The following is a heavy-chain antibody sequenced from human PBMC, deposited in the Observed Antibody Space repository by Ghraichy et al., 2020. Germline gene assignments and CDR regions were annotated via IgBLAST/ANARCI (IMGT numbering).Heavy chain of an antibody. Sequence: ESLNISCTVSGGSISSYYWSWIRQPPGKGLEWIGYIYYSGSTNYNPSLKSRVTISVDTSKNQFSLKLSSVTAADTAVYYCARRGFYSSGSFDPWGQGTLVTVSP. D-gene: IGHD6-19*01. CDR3: ARRGFYSSGSFDP. V-gene: IGHV4-59*08. CDR1: GGSISSYY. J-gene: IGHJ5*02. CDR2: IYYSGST.